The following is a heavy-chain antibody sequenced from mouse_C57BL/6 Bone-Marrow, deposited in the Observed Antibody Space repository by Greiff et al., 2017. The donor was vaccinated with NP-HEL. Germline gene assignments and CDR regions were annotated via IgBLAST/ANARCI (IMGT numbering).Heavy chain of an antibody. CDR3: TRLLFDY. CDR1: GFNIKDDY. V-gene: IGHV14-4*01. Sequence: VQLQQSGAELVRPGASVKLSCTASGFNIKDDYMHWVKQRPEQSLEWIGWIDPENGDTEYASKFQGKATITADTSSNTAYLQLSSLTSEDTAVYYCTRLLFDYRGQGTTLTVSS. CDR2: IDPENGDT. J-gene: IGHJ2*01. D-gene: IGHD2-10*01.